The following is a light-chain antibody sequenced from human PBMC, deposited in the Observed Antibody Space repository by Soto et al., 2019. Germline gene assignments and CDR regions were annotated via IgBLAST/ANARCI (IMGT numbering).Light chain of an antibody. V-gene: IGKV3-15*01. CDR3: KQNKNWAPLT. J-gene: IGKJ4*01. Sequence: EIVMTQSPATLSVSPGETATLSCRASQSVTYNLAWYQQKPVQGPRLLIYGAFTMATGIPARFSGSGSGTEFTLTISSLQSEDFAVYYCKQNKNWAPLTFGGGTKVEIK. CDR2: GAF. CDR1: QSVTYN.